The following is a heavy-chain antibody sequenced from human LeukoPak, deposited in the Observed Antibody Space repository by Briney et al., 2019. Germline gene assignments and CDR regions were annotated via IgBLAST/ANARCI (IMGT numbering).Heavy chain of an antibody. V-gene: IGHV3-23*01. CDR3: AKVSVCYGCYLDF. D-gene: IGHD3-16*01. Sequence: GGSLRLSCAASGYAFSSHGLTWVRQAPGEGVEGVSTINGPGDNPYYAETVKGLFTISRDNSKNTLYLQMHSLRAEDTAIYYCAKVSVCYGCYLDFWGQGPLVTVS. J-gene: IGHJ4*02. CDR2: INGPGDNP. CDR1: GYAFSSHG.